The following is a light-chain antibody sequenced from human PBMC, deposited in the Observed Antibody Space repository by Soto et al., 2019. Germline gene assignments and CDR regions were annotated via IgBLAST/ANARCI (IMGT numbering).Light chain of an antibody. V-gene: IGKV1-5*01. CDR2: DAS. J-gene: IGKJ1*01. CDR1: QSIVSC. CDR3: QQYNSFSRT. Sequence: DIQMTQSPSTLSASVGDRFTITCRASQSIVSCLAWYQQKPGKAPKLLIYDASSLESGVRSRFSGSGSGAEFTLTISSLQPDDFATYYCQQYNSFSRTFGQGTKVEIK.